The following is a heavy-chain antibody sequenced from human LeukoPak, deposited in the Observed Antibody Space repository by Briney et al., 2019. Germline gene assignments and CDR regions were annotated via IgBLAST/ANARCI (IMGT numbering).Heavy chain of an antibody. D-gene: IGHD4-17*01. CDR2: IHNDGNT. V-gene: IGHV3-66*01. J-gene: IGHJ5*02. CDR1: GFDVSINY. CDR3: ARGDKEMTTVSRNWFDP. Sequence: GGSLRLSCAASGFDVSINYMNWIRQSPEKGLEWVSIIHNDGNTYYAHSVKGRFTVSRDNSKNTVSLQMDSLRAEDTAVYYCARGDKEMTTVSRNWFDPWGQGTLVTVSS.